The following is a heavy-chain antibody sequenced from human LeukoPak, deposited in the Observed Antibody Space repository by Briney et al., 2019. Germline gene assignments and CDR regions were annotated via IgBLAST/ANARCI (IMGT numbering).Heavy chain of an antibody. V-gene: IGHV1-18*01. Sequence: ASVKVTCKASGYTFTSYGIRWVRQAPGQGLEWMGWISAYNGHTNYAQKFQGRVTMTTDTSTSTVYMELRSLRSDDTAVYYCATSNWNYRALDAFDIWGQGTMVTVSS. CDR2: ISAYNGHT. J-gene: IGHJ3*02. CDR1: GYTFTSYG. CDR3: ATSNWNYRALDAFDI. D-gene: IGHD1-7*01.